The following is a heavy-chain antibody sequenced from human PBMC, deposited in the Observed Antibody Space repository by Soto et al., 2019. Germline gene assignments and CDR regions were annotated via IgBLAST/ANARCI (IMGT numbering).Heavy chain of an antibody. CDR3: ARGHLAVVPVASWYFYMDV. CDR2: INAGNGNT. D-gene: IGHD2-2*01. J-gene: IGHJ6*03. Sequence: ASVKVSCKAAGYTFTNYAVHWVRQAPGQRLEWMGWINAGNGNTRYSQKFQGRVTITRDTSARTAYMELSSLRSEDTAVYYCARGHLAVVPVASWYFYMDVWGKGTTVTVSS. V-gene: IGHV1-3*01. CDR1: GYTFTNYA.